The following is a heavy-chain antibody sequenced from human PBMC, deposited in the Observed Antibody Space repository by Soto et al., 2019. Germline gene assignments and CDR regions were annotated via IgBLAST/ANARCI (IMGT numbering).Heavy chain of an antibody. CDR2: IKQDGSEK. J-gene: IGHJ4*02. CDR3: ARDEEERMTYYYDSSGHLDY. Sequence: GGSLRLSCAASGFTFSSYWMSWVRQAPGKGLEWVANIKQDGSEKYYVDSVKGRFTISRDNAKNSLYLQMNSLRAEDTAVYYCARDEEERMTYYYDSSGHLDYWGQGTLVTVS. V-gene: IGHV3-7*01. CDR1: GFTFSSYW. D-gene: IGHD3-22*01.